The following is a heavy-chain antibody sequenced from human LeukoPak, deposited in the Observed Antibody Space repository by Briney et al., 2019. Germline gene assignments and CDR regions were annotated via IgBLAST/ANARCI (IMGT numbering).Heavy chain of an antibody. J-gene: IGHJ3*02. V-gene: IGHV3-11*01. D-gene: IGHD3-22*01. CDR2: ISSSGSTI. CDR3: ARAYYDSSRHGRDDAFDI. CDR1: GFTFSDYY. Sequence: GGSLRLSCAASGFTFSDYYMSWIRQAPGKGLEWVSYISSSGSTIYYADSVKGRFTISRDNAKNSLYLQMNSLRAEDTALYYCARAYYDSSRHGRDDAFDIWGQGTMVTVSS.